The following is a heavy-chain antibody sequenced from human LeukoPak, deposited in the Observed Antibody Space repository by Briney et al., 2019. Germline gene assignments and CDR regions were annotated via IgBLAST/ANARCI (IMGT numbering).Heavy chain of an antibody. V-gene: IGHV1-69*04. J-gene: IGHJ3*02. Sequence: SVKVSCKASGGTFSSYAFTWVRQAPGQGLEWMGRIIPMLGITNYAQEFQGRVTITADKSTSTVYMEVSSLRSEDTAVYYCARDGSGSSWTDAFGIWGQGTMVTVSS. D-gene: IGHD6-13*01. CDR2: IIPMLGIT. CDR3: ARDGSGSSWTDAFGI. CDR1: GGTFSSYA.